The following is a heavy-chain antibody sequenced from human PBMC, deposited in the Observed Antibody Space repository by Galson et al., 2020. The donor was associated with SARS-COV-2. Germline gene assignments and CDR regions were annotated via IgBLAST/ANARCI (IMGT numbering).Heavy chain of an antibody. CDR2: IYPGDSDT. J-gene: IGHJ4*02. V-gene: IGHV5-51*01. D-gene: IGHD2-21*02. CDR3: ARHNFLLGDPDYFDY. Sequence: GESPKDSCKGSGYSFTSYWNGWVRQMPGKGLEWMGIIYPGDSDTRYSPSFQGQVTISADKSISTAYLQWSSLKASDTAMYYCARHNFLLGDPDYFDYWGQGTLVTVSS. CDR1: GYSFTSYW.